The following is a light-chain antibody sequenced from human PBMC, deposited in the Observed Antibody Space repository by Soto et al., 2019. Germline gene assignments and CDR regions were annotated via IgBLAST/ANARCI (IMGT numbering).Light chain of an antibody. J-gene: IGKJ4*01. Sequence: LSPGERXTXXXXXSQXVXXYVAWYQQKPGQAPRLLIYDASNRATGIPARFSGSGSGTDFTLTISSLEPEDFAIYYCQQRSDWPLTFGGGTKVEIK. CDR3: QQRSDWPLT. CDR1: QXVXXY. CDR2: DAS. V-gene: IGKV3-11*01.